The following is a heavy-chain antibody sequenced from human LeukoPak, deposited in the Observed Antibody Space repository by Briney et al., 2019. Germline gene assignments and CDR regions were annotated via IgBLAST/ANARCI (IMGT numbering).Heavy chain of an antibody. CDR2: IKEDGSEK. CDR1: GFILRSHW. D-gene: IGHD2-2*02. J-gene: IGHJ2*01. Sequence: GGSLTLLFVASGFILRSHWMKWVRQAPGKGLEWVADIKEDGSEKYYEDSVKGRFTISRDNAEHSLSLLMSSLRVEDTAVYYCMRAARDTHYWHLEFWGRGTLVSVSS. V-gene: IGHV3-7*04. CDR3: MRAARDTHYWHLEF.